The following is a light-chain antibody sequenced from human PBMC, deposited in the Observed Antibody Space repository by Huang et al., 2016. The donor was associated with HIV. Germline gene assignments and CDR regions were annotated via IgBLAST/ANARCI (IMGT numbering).Light chain of an antibody. CDR1: QSLLHSDGYNY. V-gene: IGKV2-28*01. CDR3: MQALQTPLT. CDR2: LGS. Sequence: DIVMTQSPLSLPVTPGESASISCRSSQSLLHSDGYNYLDLYLQKPGQSSQLLIYLGSNRASGVPDRFSGSASGTDFTLKISSVEAEDVGVYYCMQALQTPLTFGGGTRVEIK. J-gene: IGKJ4*01.